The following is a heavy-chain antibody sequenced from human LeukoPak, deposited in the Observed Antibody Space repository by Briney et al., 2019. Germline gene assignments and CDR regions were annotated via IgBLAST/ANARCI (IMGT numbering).Heavy chain of an antibody. CDR1: GYTFTDYF. CDR3: ARDMAALHDAFDI. Sequence: ASVKVPCKASGYTFTDYFIHWVRQAPGQGLEWMGWVNPHSGGRNLAQKFQGRVTITADESTSTAYMELSSLRSEDTAVYYCARDMAALHDAFDIWGQGTMVTVSS. CDR2: VNPHSGGR. V-gene: IGHV1-2*02. J-gene: IGHJ3*02. D-gene: IGHD2-2*01.